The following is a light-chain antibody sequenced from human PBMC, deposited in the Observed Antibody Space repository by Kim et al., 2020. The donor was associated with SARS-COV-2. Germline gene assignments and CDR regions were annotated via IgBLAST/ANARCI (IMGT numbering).Light chain of an antibody. CDR3: QQYFATPYT. J-gene: IGKJ2*01. CDR2: WAS. V-gene: IGKV4-1*01. CDR1: QNIFYSSNNKNF. Sequence: RVTINCKSSQNIFYSSNNKNFLTWYQQKPGQPPKVLIYWASIRESGVPDRFSGSGSATDFTLTISSLQAEDVAVYYCQQYFATPYTFGQGTKLEI.